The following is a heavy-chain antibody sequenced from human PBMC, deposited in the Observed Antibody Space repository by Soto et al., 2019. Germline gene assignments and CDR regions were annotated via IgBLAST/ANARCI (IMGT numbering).Heavy chain of an antibody. D-gene: IGHD2-21*02. CDR2: IYYSGST. Sequence: DTLSLTCTVSGGSISSSSYYWGWIRQPPGKGLEWIGSIYYSGSTYYNPSLKSRVTISVDTSKNQFSLKLSSVTAADTAVYYCARSVVTYYYGMDVWGQGTTVTVSS. CDR3: ARSVVTYYYGMDV. J-gene: IGHJ6*02. CDR1: GGSISSSSYY. V-gene: IGHV4-39*01.